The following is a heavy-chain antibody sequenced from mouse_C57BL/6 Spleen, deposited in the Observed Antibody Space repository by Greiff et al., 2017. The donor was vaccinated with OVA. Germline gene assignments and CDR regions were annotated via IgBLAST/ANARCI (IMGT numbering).Heavy chain of an antibody. CDR1: GYSFTGYF. V-gene: IGHV1-37*01. J-gene: IGHJ4*01. D-gene: IGHD3-1*01. CDR2: INPYNGDT. CDR3: ARASTELEDGLYYYAIDY. Sequence: EVQLQQSGPELVKPGASVKISCKASGYSFTGYFMNWVKQSHGKSLEWIGRINPYNGDTFYNQKFKGKATLTVDKSSSTAHMELPSLASEDFAVYSCARASTELEDGLYYYAIDYWGQGTSVTVSS.